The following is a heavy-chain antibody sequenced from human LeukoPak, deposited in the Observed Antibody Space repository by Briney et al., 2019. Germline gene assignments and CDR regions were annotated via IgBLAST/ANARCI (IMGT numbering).Heavy chain of an antibody. CDR3: ATSDGSYFDY. V-gene: IGHV3-48*01. CDR2: ISSSSTI. Sequence: GGSLRLSCAASGFTFSSYSLNWVRQAPGKGLEWVSYISSSSTIYYADSVKGRFTISRDNAKNSLYLQMNSLRAEDMAVYYCATSDGSYFDYWGQGTLVTVSS. J-gene: IGHJ4*02. D-gene: IGHD1-1*01. CDR1: GFTFSSYS.